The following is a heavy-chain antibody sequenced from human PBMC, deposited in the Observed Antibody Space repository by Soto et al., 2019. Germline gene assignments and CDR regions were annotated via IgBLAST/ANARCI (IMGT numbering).Heavy chain of an antibody. V-gene: IGHV4-4*02. CDR3: ASQGRDGYNYVNYFAY. D-gene: IGHD5-12*01. CDR2: IYHSGST. CDR1: GGSISSSNW. Sequence: SETLSLTCAVSGGSISSSNWWSWVRQPPGKGLEWIGYIYHSGSTNYNPSLMSRVTISVDKSKNQFSLKLYSVTAADTAVYYCASQGRDGYNYVNYFAYWGQGTLVTVSS. J-gene: IGHJ4*02.